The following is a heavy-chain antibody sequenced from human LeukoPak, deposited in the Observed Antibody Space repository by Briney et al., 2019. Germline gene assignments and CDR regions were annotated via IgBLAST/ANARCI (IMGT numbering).Heavy chain of an antibody. CDR3: AKDLVRGFVDI. Sequence: GGSLRLSCAGSGFTFSRYSMIWVRQAPGKGLECVSSISSTSSHIYDADSVTGRFSISRDNARNSLSLQMNSLRVEDTAVYYCAKDLVRGFVDIWGQGTMVTVSS. CDR2: ISSTSSHI. CDR1: GFTFSRYS. V-gene: IGHV3-21*01. J-gene: IGHJ3*02. D-gene: IGHD3-10*01.